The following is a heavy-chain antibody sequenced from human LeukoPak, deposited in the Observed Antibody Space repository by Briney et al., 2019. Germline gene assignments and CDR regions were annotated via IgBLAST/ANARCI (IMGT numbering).Heavy chain of an antibody. CDR1: GGSFSGYY. V-gene: IGHV4-34*01. Sequence: SETLSLTCAVYGGSFSGYYWSWIRQPPGKGLEWIGEINHSGSTNYNPSLKSRVTISVDTSKNQFSLKLSSVTAADTAVYYCARGLYSSSPYYYYYYMDVWGKGTTVTVSS. CDR3: ARGLYSSSPYYYYYYMDV. J-gene: IGHJ6*03. D-gene: IGHD6-6*01. CDR2: INHSGST.